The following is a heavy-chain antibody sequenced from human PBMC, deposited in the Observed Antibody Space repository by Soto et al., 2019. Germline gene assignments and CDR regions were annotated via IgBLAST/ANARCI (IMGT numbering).Heavy chain of an antibody. D-gene: IGHD3-22*01. V-gene: IGHV3-15*07. Sequence: GGSLRLSCAASGFTFSNAWMNWVRQAPGKGLEWVGRIKSKTDGGTTDYAAPVKGRFTISRDDSKNTLYLQMNSLKTEDTAVYYCTTTNYYDSSGYSYWGQGTLVTVSS. CDR2: IKSKTDGGTT. J-gene: IGHJ4*02. CDR3: TTTNYYDSSGYSY. CDR1: GFTFSNAW.